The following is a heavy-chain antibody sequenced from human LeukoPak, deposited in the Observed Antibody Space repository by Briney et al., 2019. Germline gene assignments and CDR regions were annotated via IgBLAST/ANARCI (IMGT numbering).Heavy chain of an antibody. D-gene: IGHD3-16*01. J-gene: IGHJ4*02. Sequence: SETLSLTCDVSGGSITQTNHWTWVRQPPGKGLEWIGEVNLQGSTNYNPSLMGRVAISVDTSENHVSLQLTSVTAADTAVYYCAREGGPYRPLDYSGQGTLVTVS. CDR2: VNLQGST. CDR3: AREGGPYRPLDY. CDR1: GGSITQTNH. V-gene: IGHV4-4*02.